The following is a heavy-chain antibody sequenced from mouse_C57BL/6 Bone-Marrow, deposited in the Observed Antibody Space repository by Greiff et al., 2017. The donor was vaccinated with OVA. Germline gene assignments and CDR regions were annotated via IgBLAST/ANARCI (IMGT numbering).Heavy chain of an antibody. Sequence: QVQLKQPGAELVKPGASVKLSCKASGYTFTSYWITWVKQRPGQGLEWIGDIYPGSGSTNYNEEFKSKATLTVDTSSSTAYMHISSLTSEYSAVYYCARGHYGSRYVRDYFDYWGQGTTLTVSS. D-gene: IGHD1-1*01. V-gene: IGHV1-55*01. J-gene: IGHJ2*01. CDR1: GYTFTSYW. CDR2: IYPGSGST. CDR3: ARGHYGSRYVRDYFDY.